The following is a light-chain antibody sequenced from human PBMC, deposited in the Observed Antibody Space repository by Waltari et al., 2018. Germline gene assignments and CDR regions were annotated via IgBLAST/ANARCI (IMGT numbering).Light chain of an antibody. V-gene: IGKV3-11*01. CDR3: QNRSGWPLLT. Sequence: VLTQSPATLSLSPGDRATPSCRASKKIGDYLAWYQQKPGQAPRLLITAASNRAAGVPARFSGSGSGADFSLTISSLLPPDFAVYYCQNRSGWPLLTFGGGTQVEIK. CDR2: AAS. CDR1: KKIGDY. J-gene: IGKJ4*01.